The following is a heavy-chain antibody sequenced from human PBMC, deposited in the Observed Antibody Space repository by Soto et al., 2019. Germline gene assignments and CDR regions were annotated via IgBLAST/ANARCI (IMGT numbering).Heavy chain of an antibody. CDR3: ARARVPYSSTWYRYDYYGMDI. J-gene: IGHJ6*02. CDR1: CESISSSSYY. Sequence: SETLSLTCTVSCESISSSSYYWSWIRQHPGKGLEWIGYIHYSGNTRYNPSLKSRLTISVDTSKNQFSLMLSSLTAADTAVYFCARARVPYSSTWYRYDYYGMDIWGQGTTVTVSS. D-gene: IGHD6-13*01. V-gene: IGHV4-31*03. CDR2: IHYSGNT.